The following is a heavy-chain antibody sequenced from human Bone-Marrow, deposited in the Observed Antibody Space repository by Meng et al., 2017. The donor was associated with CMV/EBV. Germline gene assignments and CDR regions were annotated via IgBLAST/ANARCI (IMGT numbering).Heavy chain of an antibody. CDR1: GGYINIPNG. CDR2: IYYRGST. Sequence: GGYINIPNGGTWVRQYTGKGLEWIGEIYYRGSTNDNTSLESRVTISLDESKNQFSLRLSSVTAADTAIYFCARRVPRGDYGGNSGDYWGQGFLVTVSS. J-gene: IGHJ4*02. V-gene: IGHV4-4*01. D-gene: IGHD4-23*01. CDR3: ARRVPRGDYGGNSGDY.